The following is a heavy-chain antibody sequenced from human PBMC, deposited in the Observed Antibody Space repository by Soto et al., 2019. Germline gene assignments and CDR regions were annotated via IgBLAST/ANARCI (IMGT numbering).Heavy chain of an antibody. CDR1: GGSISNSDGYY. CDR2: IYYSGSA. Sequence: ETLSLTCTVSGGSISNSDGYYWAWVRQPPGRGLLWIGNIYYSGSASYNPSPKSRVTISVHTSNSQFSLELSSVTAADTAVYYCARGLITGSHYSGGWYYFDSWGQGTQVTVSS. V-gene: IGHV4-39*07. CDR3: ARGLITGSHYSGGWYYFDS. J-gene: IGHJ4*02. D-gene: IGHD6-19*01.